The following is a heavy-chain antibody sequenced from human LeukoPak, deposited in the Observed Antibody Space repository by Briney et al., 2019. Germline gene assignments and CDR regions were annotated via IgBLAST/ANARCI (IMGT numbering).Heavy chain of an antibody. CDR1: GFTFSSYA. V-gene: IGHV3-64*01. CDR3: ARGYCSSTSCPYYFDY. Sequence: PGGSLRLSCAASGFTFSSYAMHWVRQAPGKGLEYVSAISSNGGSTYYANSVKGRFTISRDNSKNTLCLQMGSLRAEDMAVYYCARGYCSSTSCPYYFDYWGQGTLVTVSS. CDR2: ISSNGGST. J-gene: IGHJ4*02. D-gene: IGHD2-2*01.